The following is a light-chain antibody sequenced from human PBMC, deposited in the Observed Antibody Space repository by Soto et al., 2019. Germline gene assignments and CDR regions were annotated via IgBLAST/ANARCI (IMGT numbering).Light chain of an antibody. V-gene: IGKV3-20*01. CDR3: QQYGSSGT. CDR2: GAS. Sequence: EIVLAQSPGTLSLSPGERATLSCRASQSISSSYLAWYQQKPGQAPRLLIYGASSRATGVPDRFSGSGSATDFTLTISRLEPEDFAVYYCQQYGSSGTFGQGTRLEIK. J-gene: IGKJ5*01. CDR1: QSISSSY.